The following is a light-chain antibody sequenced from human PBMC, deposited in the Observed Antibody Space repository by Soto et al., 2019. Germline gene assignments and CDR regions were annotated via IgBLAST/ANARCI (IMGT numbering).Light chain of an antibody. Sequence: QPVLTQSSSASASLGSSVKLTCTLSSGHSSYIIAWHQQQPGKAPRYLMKLEGSGSYNKGSGVPDRFSGSSSGADRYLTIANLQFEDEADYYCETWDSNTLGFVEGTKLTVL. CDR1: SGHSSYI. CDR2: LEGSGSY. J-gene: IGLJ2*01. V-gene: IGLV4-60*02. CDR3: ETWDSNTLG.